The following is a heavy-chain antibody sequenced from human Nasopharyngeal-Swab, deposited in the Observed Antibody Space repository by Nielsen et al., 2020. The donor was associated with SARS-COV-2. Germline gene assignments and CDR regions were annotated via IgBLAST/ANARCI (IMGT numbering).Heavy chain of an antibody. CDR3: ARHGVAEDY. J-gene: IGHJ4*02. CDR2: IGAYNGNT. Sequence: ASVKVSCKASGYIFTSYDISWVRQARAQGLEWMGWIGAYNGNTNYAQKFQDRVTMTTDTSTSTVYMELRSLRSDDTAVYYCARHGVAEDYWGQGTLVTVSS. CDR1: GYIFTSYD. D-gene: IGHD3-3*01. V-gene: IGHV1-18*01.